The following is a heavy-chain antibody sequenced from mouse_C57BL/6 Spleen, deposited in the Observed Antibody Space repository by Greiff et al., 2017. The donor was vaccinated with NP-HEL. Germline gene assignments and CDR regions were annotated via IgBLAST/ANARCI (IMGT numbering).Heavy chain of an antibody. J-gene: IGHJ3*01. CDR2: IWTGGGT. CDR1: GFSLTSYA. V-gene: IGHV2-9-1*01. D-gene: IGHD2-4*01. CDR3: ASYDYDGFAY. Sequence: QVQLKESGPGLVAPSQSLSITCTVSGFSLTSYAISWVHQPPGQGLEWLGVIWTGGGTNYNSALTSRLSISKDNSKSQVFLKMNSLQTDDTARYYCASYDYDGFAYWGQGTLVTVSA.